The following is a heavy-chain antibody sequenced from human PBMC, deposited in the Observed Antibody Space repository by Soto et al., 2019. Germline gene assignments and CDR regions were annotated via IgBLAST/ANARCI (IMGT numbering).Heavy chain of an antibody. CDR2: ISAYNGNT. J-gene: IGHJ4*02. CDR3: ARNVDTAMVFVIDY. D-gene: IGHD5-18*01. Sequence: ASVKVSCKASGYTFTSYGISWVRQAPGQGLEWMGWISAYNGNTNYAQKLQGRVTMTTDTSTSTAYMELRSLRSDDTAVYYCARNVDTAMVFVIDYWGQGTLVTVSS. CDR1: GYTFTSYG. V-gene: IGHV1-18*01.